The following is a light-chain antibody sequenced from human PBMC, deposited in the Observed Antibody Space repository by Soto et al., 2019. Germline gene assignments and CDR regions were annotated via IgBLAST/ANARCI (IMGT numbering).Light chain of an antibody. Sequence: EILMTQSPATLSVSPGERATLSCQARQSVRKKLAWYQQKPGLAPRLLISAASTRATGIPARFSGNGSETEFTLTIDNLKSEDYALYYCQQYNKWRTWTFGHGTKVDIK. V-gene: IGKV3-15*01. J-gene: IGKJ1*01. CDR1: QSVRKK. CDR3: QQYNKWRTWT. CDR2: AAS.